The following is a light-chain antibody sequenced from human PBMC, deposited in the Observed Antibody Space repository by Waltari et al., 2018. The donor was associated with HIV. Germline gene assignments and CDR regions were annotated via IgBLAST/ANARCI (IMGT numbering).Light chain of an antibody. J-gene: IGKJ4*01. CDR2: WAS. CDR3: QQYYTVPPT. Sequence: DIVMTQSPDSLTVSLGERATIHCTSSRTVFYSSDNQNYLAWYLQRPGQSPKVLIFWASTRAFGVSGRFRGSGSGTHFSLTLSSLQADDVGIYYCQQYYTVPPTFGGGTKVEI. CDR1: RTVFYSSDNQNY. V-gene: IGKV4-1*01.